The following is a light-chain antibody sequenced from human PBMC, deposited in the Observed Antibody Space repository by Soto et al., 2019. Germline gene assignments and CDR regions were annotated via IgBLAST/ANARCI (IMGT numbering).Light chain of an antibody. V-gene: IGKV1-33*01. Sequence: DIQMTQSPSSLSASVGARVTITCQASQDISNYLNWYQQKPGKAPKLLIYAASNLETGVPSRFRGSGSVTDFTFTISSLQPEDIATSYWQQYYNLPPTFGGGTKVEIK. J-gene: IGKJ4*01. CDR1: QDISNY. CDR2: AAS. CDR3: QQYYNLPPT.